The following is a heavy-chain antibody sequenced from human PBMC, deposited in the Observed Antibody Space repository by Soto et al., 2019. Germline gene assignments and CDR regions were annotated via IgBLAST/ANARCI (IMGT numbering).Heavy chain of an antibody. Sequence: GGSLRLSCGASGLSFSTSGMHWVRQAPGKGLEWVALIWYDGSLKYYADSVKGRFTISRDNSNNTLYLQMNSLRDEDTAVFYCVRARGNCSSSSCQYYYYGMDVWGQGTTVTVSS. CDR2: IWYDGSLK. D-gene: IGHD2-2*01. CDR1: GLSFSTSG. CDR3: VRARGNCSSSSCQYYYYGMDV. V-gene: IGHV3-33*08. J-gene: IGHJ6*02.